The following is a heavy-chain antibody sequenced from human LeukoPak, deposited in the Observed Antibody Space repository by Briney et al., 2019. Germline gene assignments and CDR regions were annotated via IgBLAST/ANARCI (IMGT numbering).Heavy chain of an antibody. CDR1: GGSISSSSYY. Sequence: SETLSLTCTISGGSISSSSYYWGWIRQPPGKGLEWIGSIYYSGSTYYNPSLKSRVTISVDTSKNQFSLKLSSVTAADVAVYYCARQFSVDVWGQGTMVTVSS. CDR3: ARQFSVDV. CDR2: IYYSGST. D-gene: IGHD3-10*01. J-gene: IGHJ3*01. V-gene: IGHV4-39*01.